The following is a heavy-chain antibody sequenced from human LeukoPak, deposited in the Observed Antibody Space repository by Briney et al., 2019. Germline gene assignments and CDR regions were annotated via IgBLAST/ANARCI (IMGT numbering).Heavy chain of an antibody. CDR1: GFTLTNAW. D-gene: IGHD3-22*01. CDR2: ISSSSSTI. V-gene: IGHV3-48*01. J-gene: IGHJ4*02. Sequence: GGSLRLSCAASGFTLTNAWMSWVRQAPGKGLEWVSYISSSSSTIYYADSVKGRFTISRDNAKNSLHLQMNSLRAEDTAVYYCARSPMWYGSSGGFDYWGQGTLVTVSS. CDR3: ARSPMWYGSSGGFDY.